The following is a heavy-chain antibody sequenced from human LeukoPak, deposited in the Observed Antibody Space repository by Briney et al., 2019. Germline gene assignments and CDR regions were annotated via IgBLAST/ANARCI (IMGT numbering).Heavy chain of an antibody. Sequence: GGSLRLSCAASGFTFSTYSMNWVRQAPGKGLEWVSYISDSSSFIYYADSVKGRFTISRDNSKNTLYLQMNSLRAEDTAVYYCARITMSRFDPWGQGTLVTVS. CDR1: GFTFSTYS. CDR2: ISDSSSFI. V-gene: IGHV3-21*05. CDR3: ARITMSRFDP. J-gene: IGHJ5*02. D-gene: IGHD3-10*02.